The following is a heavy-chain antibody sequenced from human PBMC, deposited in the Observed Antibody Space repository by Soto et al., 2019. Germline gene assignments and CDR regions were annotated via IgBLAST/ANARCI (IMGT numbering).Heavy chain of an antibody. CDR2: MNPNSGNT. V-gene: IGHV1-8*01. CDR3: ARIWGYCSGGSCYLRAFDI. CDR1: GYTFTSYD. D-gene: IGHD2-15*01. J-gene: IGHJ3*02. Sequence: QVQLVQSGAEVKKPGASVKVSCKASGYTFTSYDINWVRQATGQGLEWMGWMNPNSGNTGYAQKFRGRVTMTRNTSISTAYMELSSLRSEDTAVYYCARIWGYCSGGSCYLRAFDIWGQGTMVTVSS.